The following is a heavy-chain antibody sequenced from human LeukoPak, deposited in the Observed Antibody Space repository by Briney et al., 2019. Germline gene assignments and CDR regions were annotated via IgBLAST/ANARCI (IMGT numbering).Heavy chain of an antibody. Sequence: PGGSLRLSCAASGFTFSSYWMHWVRQAPGKGLVWVSRINSDGSSTSYADSVKGRFTISRDNARNSLYLQMNSLRAEDTAVYFCARGGLSIMGYWGQGTLVTVSS. D-gene: IGHD2/OR15-2a*01. CDR1: GFTFSSYW. CDR2: INSDGSST. J-gene: IGHJ4*02. V-gene: IGHV3-74*01. CDR3: ARGGLSIMGY.